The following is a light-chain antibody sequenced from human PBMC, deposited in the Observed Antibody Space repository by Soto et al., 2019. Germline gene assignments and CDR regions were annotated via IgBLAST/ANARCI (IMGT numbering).Light chain of an antibody. CDR3: QQYDNYPLT. Sequence: DIQMTHSPSTLSGSVGDRVTITCRASQSVRSWLAWYQQKPGTAPKLLIFDASRLESGVPSRFSGSASGTEFTLTISSLQPDDFATYYCQQYDNYPLTFGGGTKVDIK. J-gene: IGKJ4*01. CDR1: QSVRSW. V-gene: IGKV1-5*01. CDR2: DAS.